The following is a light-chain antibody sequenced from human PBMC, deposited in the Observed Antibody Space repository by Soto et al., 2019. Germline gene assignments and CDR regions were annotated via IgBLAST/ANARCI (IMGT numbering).Light chain of an antibody. CDR1: QGVRTD. CDR2: AAS. J-gene: IGKJ1*01. Sequence: AIPMTQSPSSLSASVGDRVTMTCRASQGVRTDLGWYQQKPGKAPKLLIYAASSLQSGVPSRFSGSGSGTDFTLTINSLQPEDFATYYCLQDYKYPRTFGQGTKVEIK. V-gene: IGKV1-6*01. CDR3: LQDYKYPRT.